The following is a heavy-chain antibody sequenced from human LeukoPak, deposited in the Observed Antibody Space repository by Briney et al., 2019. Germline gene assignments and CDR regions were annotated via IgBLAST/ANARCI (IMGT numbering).Heavy chain of an antibody. CDR2: ISSSSSYI. V-gene: IGHV3-21*01. D-gene: IGHD3-22*01. Sequence: GGSLRLSCAASGFTFSSYAMHWVRQAPGKGLEWVSSISSSSSYIYYADSVEGRFTTSRDNAKNSLYLQMNSLRAEDTAVYYCARDGDYYDSSGYYYGAFDIWGQGTMVTVSS. CDR3: ARDGDYYDSSGYYYGAFDI. J-gene: IGHJ3*02. CDR1: GFTFSSYA.